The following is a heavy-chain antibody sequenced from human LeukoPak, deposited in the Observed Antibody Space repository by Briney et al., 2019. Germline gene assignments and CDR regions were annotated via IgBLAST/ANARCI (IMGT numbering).Heavy chain of an antibody. CDR1: GFSFSGSA. Sequence: GGSLRLSCAAFGFSFSGSAMHWVRQASGKGLEWVGRIRSKANSYATAYAASVKGRFNIFRDDSANMAYLQMDSLKAEDTAVYYCTTTRLYSGNAQFDDWGQGTLVTVSS. J-gene: IGHJ4*02. CDR2: IRSKANSYAT. D-gene: IGHD5-12*01. V-gene: IGHV3-73*01. CDR3: TTTRLYSGNAQFDD.